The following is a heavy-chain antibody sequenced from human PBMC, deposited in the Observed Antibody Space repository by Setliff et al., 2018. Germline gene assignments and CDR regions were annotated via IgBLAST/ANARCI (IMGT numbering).Heavy chain of an antibody. D-gene: IGHD5-18*01. CDR1: GFTFSTYA. V-gene: IGHV3-23*01. Sequence: GGSLRLSCAASGFTFSTYAMTWVRQAPGKGLEWVSGIAGSGDSTYYADAVKGRFNISRDNSENTLYLQMDSLRVEDTAVYYCARHSSDYYIDVWGQGTTVTVSS. CDR3: ARHSSDYYIDV. J-gene: IGHJ6*03. CDR2: IAGSGDST.